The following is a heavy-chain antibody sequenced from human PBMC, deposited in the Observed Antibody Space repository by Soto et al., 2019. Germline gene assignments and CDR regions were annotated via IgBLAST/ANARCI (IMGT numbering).Heavy chain of an antibody. Sequence: HPGGSLRLSCAASGFTFRTYWMNWVRQAPGKGLEWVAKINQDGSVKYYVDSVRGRFTISRDNAKNSLFLQMNSLRAEDTALYYCVRFLFFDTSDQGYWGQGTLVTVSS. CDR3: VRFLFFDTSDQGY. CDR1: GFTFRTYW. J-gene: IGHJ4*02. V-gene: IGHV3-7*03. D-gene: IGHD3-22*01. CDR2: INQDGSVK.